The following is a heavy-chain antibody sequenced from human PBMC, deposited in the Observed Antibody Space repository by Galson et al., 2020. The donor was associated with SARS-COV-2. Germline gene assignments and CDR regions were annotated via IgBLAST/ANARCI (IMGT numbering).Heavy chain of an antibody. J-gene: IGHJ4*02. V-gene: IGHV4-4*07. D-gene: IGHD3-10*01. CDR2: VYVSGSG. Sequence: ASETLSLTCSVSGTSVSSYSWSWIRQPAGKGLEWIGRVYVSGSGIYNPSLKSRVTMSMDTSKNQFSLNLSSVTAADTALYYCARAYYYGSGYYYDFWGQGTLVTVSS. CDR3: ARAYYYGSGYYYDF. CDR1: GTSVSSYS.